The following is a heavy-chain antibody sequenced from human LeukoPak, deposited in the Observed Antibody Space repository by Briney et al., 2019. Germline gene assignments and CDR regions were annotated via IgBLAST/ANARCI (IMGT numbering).Heavy chain of an antibody. CDR3: ARVDIVATEFDY. Sequence: SETLSLTCTVSGYSISSGYYWGWIRQPPGKGLEWIGSIYHSGSTYYNPSLKSRVTISVDTSKNQFSLKLSSVTAADTAVYYCARVDIVATEFDYWGQGTLVTVSS. V-gene: IGHV4-38-2*02. D-gene: IGHD5-12*01. CDR2: IYHSGST. CDR1: GYSISSGYY. J-gene: IGHJ4*02.